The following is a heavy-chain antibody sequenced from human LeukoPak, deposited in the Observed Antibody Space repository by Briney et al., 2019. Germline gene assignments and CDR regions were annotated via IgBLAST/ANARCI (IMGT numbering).Heavy chain of an antibody. J-gene: IGHJ4*02. D-gene: IGHD6-19*01. V-gene: IGHV4-59*08. CDR3: ARHAVYAGSGWAFDF. CDR1: DGSITNYD. CDR2: IYYTGSGST. Sequence: PSETLSLTCTVSDGSITNYDWSWIRQPPGKGLEWIGYIYYTGSGSTSHSPSLKSRVTISVDTSKNQFSLNLNSVTAADTAVYYCARHAVYAGSGWAFDFWGQGTLVTVFS.